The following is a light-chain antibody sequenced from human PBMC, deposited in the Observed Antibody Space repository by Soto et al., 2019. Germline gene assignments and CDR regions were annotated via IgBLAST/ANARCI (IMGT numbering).Light chain of an antibody. V-gene: IGKV3-15*01. CDR2: DAS. CDR3: QQYNNWPPVT. CDR1: QSVSSY. J-gene: IGKJ1*01. Sequence: EIVLTQSPATLSLSPGETATLSCRASQSVSSYLAWYQQKPGQAPRLLIYDASNRATGIPARFSGSGSGTEFTLTISSLQSEDFAVYYCQQYNNWPPVTFGQGTKVDI.